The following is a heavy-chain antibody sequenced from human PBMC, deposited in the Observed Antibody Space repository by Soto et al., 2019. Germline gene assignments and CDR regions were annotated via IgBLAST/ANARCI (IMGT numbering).Heavy chain of an antibody. Sequence: SETLSLTCTVSGGSISSYYWSWIRQPPGKGLEWIGYIYYSGSTNYNPSLKSRVTISVDTSKNQFSLKLSSVTAADTAVYYCARGLDYARWFDPWGQGTLVTVS. J-gene: IGHJ5*02. D-gene: IGHD4-17*01. CDR3: ARGLDYARWFDP. CDR1: GGSISSYY. V-gene: IGHV4-59*01. CDR2: IYYSGST.